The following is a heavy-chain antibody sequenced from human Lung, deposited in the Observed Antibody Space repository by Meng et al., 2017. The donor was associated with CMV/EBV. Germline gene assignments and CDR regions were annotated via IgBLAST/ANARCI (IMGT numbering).Heavy chain of an antibody. D-gene: IGHD2-8*01. CDR1: GGSIRSSSHY. J-gene: IGHJ5*02. Sequence: QLREDESGPVLFNPLETLSLTCTVSGGSIRSSSHYWGWIRQLPGKGLEWIGNIYYSGRTYYNPSLKSRVTITVDTSKNQFSLKLSSVTAADTAVFYCARVWANGEGWFDPWGQGTLVTVSS. V-gene: IGHV4-39*07. CDR3: ARVWANGEGWFDP. CDR2: IYYSGRT.